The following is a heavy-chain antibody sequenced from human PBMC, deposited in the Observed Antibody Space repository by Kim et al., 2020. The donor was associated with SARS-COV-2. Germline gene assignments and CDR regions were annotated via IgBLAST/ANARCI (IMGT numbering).Heavy chain of an antibody. J-gene: IGHJ6*02. D-gene: IGHD3-10*01. V-gene: IGHV3-9*01. Sequence: GGSLRLSCAASGFTFDDYAMHWVRQAPGKGLEWVSGVSWNSGSIGYADSVKGRFTISRDNAKNSLYLQMNSLRAEDTALYYCAKDQNPDPQLAYYYYGMDVWGHGTTVTVSS. CDR2: VSWNSGSI. CDR3: AKDQNPDPQLAYYYYGMDV. CDR1: GFTFDDYA.